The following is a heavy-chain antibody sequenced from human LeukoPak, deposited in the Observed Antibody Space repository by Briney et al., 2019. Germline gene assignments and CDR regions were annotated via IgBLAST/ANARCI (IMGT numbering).Heavy chain of an antibody. CDR3: ARYEAVAATGCFDY. CDR1: GYTFTGYY. Sequence: ASVKVSCKASGYTFTGYYMHWVRQAPGQGLEWMGWINPNSGGTNYAQKFQGRVTMTRDTSISTAYMELSRLRSDDTAVYYCARYEAVAATGCFDYWGQGTLVTVSS. D-gene: IGHD6-19*01. CDR2: INPNSGGT. V-gene: IGHV1-2*02. J-gene: IGHJ4*02.